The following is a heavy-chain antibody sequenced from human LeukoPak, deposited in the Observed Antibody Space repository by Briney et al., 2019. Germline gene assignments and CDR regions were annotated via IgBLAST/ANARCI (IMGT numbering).Heavy chain of an antibody. CDR3: AKDADTANPDY. J-gene: IGHJ4*02. D-gene: IGHD5-18*01. V-gene: IGHV3-43*02. Sequence: GGSLRLSCAASGFTFDDYAMYWVRQPPGQALEWVSLISGDGGSTYYADSVKGRFTISRDNSKNSLYLQMNSLRSEDTALYYCAKDADTANPDYWGQGTLVTVSS. CDR1: GFTFDDYA. CDR2: ISGDGGST.